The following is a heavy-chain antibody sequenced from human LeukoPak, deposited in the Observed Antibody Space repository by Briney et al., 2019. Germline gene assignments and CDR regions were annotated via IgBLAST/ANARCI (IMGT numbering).Heavy chain of an antibody. D-gene: IGHD5-24*01. V-gene: IGHV4-39*07. CDR3: ARDGMATIGPLDY. Sequence: SETLSLTCTVSGVSISSSSYYWGWIRQPPGKGLEWIGSVYYSGSTYYNPSLKSRVTISVDTSKNQFSLKLTSVTAADTAVYYCARDGMATIGPLDYWGQGTLVTVSS. CDR2: VYYSGST. J-gene: IGHJ4*02. CDR1: GVSISSSSYY.